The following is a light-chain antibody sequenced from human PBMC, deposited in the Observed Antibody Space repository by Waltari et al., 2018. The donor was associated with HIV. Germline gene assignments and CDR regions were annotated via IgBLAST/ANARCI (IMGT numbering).Light chain of an antibody. J-gene: IGLJ2*01. Sequence: QSALTQPPSASGSPGQSVTISCTGPSNDVGGHTYVPWYQQHPGKAPKLMIYEVSERPSGVPDRFSGSKSGNTASLTVSGLQAEDEADYYCSSYSGGNNFDVVFGGGTKLTVL. CDR2: EVS. V-gene: IGLV2-8*01. CDR1: SNDVGGHTY. CDR3: SSYSGGNNFDVV.